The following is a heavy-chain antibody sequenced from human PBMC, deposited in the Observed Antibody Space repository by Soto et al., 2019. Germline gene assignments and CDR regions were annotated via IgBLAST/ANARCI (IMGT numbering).Heavy chain of an antibody. Sequence: QVQLVQSGSEVKKPGSSVKVSCKASGGTFSSYAISWVRQVPGQGLEWMGGIMPIFGTPDYAQKFQGRVTITADESKSIAYMELSSLRSEDTSVYYCARDKDRPQLGGNYYYIMDVWGQGTTVTVSS. CDR2: IMPIFGTP. CDR1: GGTFSSYA. V-gene: IGHV1-69*12. D-gene: IGHD3-10*01. CDR3: ARDKDRPQLGGNYYYIMDV. J-gene: IGHJ6*02.